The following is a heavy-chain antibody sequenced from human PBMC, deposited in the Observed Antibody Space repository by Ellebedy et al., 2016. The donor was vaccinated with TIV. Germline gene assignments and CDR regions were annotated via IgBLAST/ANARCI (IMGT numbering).Heavy chain of an antibody. J-gene: IGHJ6*03. V-gene: IGHV1-8*01. Sequence: ASVKVSXXASGYTFTSYDINWVRQATGQGLEWMGWMNPNSGNTGYAQKFQGRVTMTRNTSISTAYMELSSLRSEDTAVYYCARGVGDYYYYYMDVWGKGTTVTVSS. CDR1: GYTFTSYD. CDR2: MNPNSGNT. CDR3: ARGVGDYYYYYMDV. D-gene: IGHD3-16*01.